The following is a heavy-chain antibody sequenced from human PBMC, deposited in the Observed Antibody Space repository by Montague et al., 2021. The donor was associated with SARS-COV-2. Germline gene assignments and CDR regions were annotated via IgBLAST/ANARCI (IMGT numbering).Heavy chain of an antibody. V-gene: IGHV4-59*01. CDR3: ASHVPDCWSGMDY. Sequence: SETRSLTCTVSGGSISSYYWSWLRQPPGKGLEWIGYIYYSGSNNYNPSLKSRVTISVDTPKNQFSLKLSSVTAADTAVYYCASHVPDCWSGMDYWGQGTLVTVSS. D-gene: IGHD3-3*01. CDR1: GGSISSYY. J-gene: IGHJ4*02. CDR2: IYYSGSN.